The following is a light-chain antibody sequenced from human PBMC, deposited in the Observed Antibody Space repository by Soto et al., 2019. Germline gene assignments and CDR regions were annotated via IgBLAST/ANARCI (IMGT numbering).Light chain of an antibody. Sequence: EIVLTQSPGTLSLSPGERATLSCRASQSVSSSYLAWYQQKPGQAPRLLIYGASSRATGIPDRFSGSGSGTDFTLTISSLEPEDFSVYDGQQYGSSPLYTFGQGTKLEIK. V-gene: IGKV3-20*01. J-gene: IGKJ2*01. CDR3: QQYGSSPLYT. CDR1: QSVSSSY. CDR2: GAS.